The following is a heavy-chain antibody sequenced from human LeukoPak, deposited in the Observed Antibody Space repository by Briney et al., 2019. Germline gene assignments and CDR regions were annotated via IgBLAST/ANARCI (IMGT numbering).Heavy chain of an antibody. J-gene: IGHJ6*02. CDR1: GFTFGDYA. Sequence: GGSLRLSCTASGFTFGDYAMSWVRQAPGKGLEWVGFIRSKAYGGTTEYAASVKGRFTISRDDSKSIAYLQMNSLKTEDTAVYYCTRSAPQGSSSWYRRNYYYGMDVWGQGTTVTVSS. D-gene: IGHD6-13*01. CDR2: IRSKAYGGTT. CDR3: TRSAPQGSSSWYRRNYYYGMDV. V-gene: IGHV3-49*04.